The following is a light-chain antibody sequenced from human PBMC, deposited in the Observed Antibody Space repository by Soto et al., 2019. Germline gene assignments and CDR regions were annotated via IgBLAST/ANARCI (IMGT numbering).Light chain of an antibody. V-gene: IGLV2-8*01. Sequence: QSALTQPPSASGSPGQSVTISCTGTSSDVGGYNYVSWYQQHPGKAPKLMIYDVSKRPSGVPDRFSGSKSGNTASLTVSGRQAEDEADYYCSSYAGNHIVFGTGTKVTVL. J-gene: IGLJ1*01. CDR3: SSYAGNHIV. CDR1: SSDVGGYNY. CDR2: DVS.